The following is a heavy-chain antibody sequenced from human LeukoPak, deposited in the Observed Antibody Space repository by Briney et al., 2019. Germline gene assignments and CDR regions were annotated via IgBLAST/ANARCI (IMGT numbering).Heavy chain of an antibody. V-gene: IGHV4-31*03. Sequence: SETLSLTCTVSGGSISSGGYYWSWIRQHPGKGLEWIGYIYYSGSTYYNPSLKSRVTISVDTSKNQFSLKLSSVTAADTAVYYCARGRTSSWFDPWGQGTLVTVSS. CDR3: ARGRTSSWFDP. CDR1: GGSISSGGYY. CDR2: IYYSGST. J-gene: IGHJ5*02.